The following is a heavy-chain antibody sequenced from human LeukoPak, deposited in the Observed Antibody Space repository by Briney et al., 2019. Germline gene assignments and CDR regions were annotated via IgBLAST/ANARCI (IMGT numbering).Heavy chain of an antibody. J-gene: IGHJ3*02. CDR2: IIPIFGTA. V-gene: IGHV1-69*15. CDR3: ARDKGELLAHDAFDI. Sequence: ASVKVSCKASGGTFTSYAISWVRQAPGQGLEWMGRIIPIFGTANYAQKFQGRVTITADESTSTAYMELSSLRSEDTAVYYCARDKGELLAHDAFDIWGQGTMVTVSS. CDR1: GGTFTSYA. D-gene: IGHD1-26*01.